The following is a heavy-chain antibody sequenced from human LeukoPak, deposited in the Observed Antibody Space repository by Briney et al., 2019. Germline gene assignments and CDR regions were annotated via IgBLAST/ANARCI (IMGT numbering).Heavy chain of an antibody. D-gene: IGHD3-22*01. CDR1: GYTFTSYG. V-gene: IGHV1-69*13. CDR3: ARAPYYYDSSGYSSYFDY. J-gene: IGHJ4*02. Sequence: SVKVSCKASGYTFTSYGISWVRQAPGQGLEWMGGIIPIFGTANYAQKFQGRVTITADESTSTAYMELSSLRSEDTAVYYCARAPYYYDSSGYSSYFDYWGQGTLVTVSS. CDR2: IIPIFGTA.